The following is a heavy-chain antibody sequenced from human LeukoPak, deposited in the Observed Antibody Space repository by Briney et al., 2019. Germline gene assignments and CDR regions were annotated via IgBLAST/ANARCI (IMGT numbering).Heavy chain of an antibody. J-gene: IGHJ4*02. CDR2: IKEDGSAK. CDR3: VTHYYGSGTYFFGY. D-gene: IGHD3-10*01. V-gene: IGHV3-7*03. Sequence: PGGSLRLSCAASGFTFSKSWMSWLRQTPEKGLEWVANIKEDGSAKYYVDSVKGRFTISRDNAKNSLYLQMNSLRAEDTAVYHCVTHYYGSGTYFFGYWGQGTLVTVSS. CDR1: GFTFSKSW.